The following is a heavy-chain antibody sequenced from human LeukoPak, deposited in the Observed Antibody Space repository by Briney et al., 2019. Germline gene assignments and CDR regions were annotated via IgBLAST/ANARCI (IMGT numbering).Heavy chain of an antibody. V-gene: IGHV4-59*01. CDR2: MYYSGST. CDR3: ARDRGYSGSFDY. J-gene: IGHJ4*02. CDR1: GGSISSYY. D-gene: IGHD5-12*01. Sequence: SETLSLTCTVSGGSISSYYWSWIRQPPGKGLEWIGYMYYSGSTNYNPSLKSRVTISIDSSKSQFSLKLSSVTAADTAVYFCARDRGYSGSFDYWGQGTLVTVSS.